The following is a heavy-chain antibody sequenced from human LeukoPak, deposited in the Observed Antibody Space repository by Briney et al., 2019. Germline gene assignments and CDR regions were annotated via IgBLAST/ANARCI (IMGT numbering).Heavy chain of an antibody. CDR3: AKDGRMTQIGLFDY. CDR2: ISWNSGSI. Sequence: PGRSLRLSCAASGFTFDDYAMPWVRHAPGKGLEWVSGISWNSGSIGYADSVKGRFTISRDNAKNSLYLQMNSLRAEDTALYYCAKDGRMTQIGLFDYWGQGTLVTVSS. D-gene: IGHD2-8*01. J-gene: IGHJ4*02. CDR1: GFTFDDYA. V-gene: IGHV3-9*01.